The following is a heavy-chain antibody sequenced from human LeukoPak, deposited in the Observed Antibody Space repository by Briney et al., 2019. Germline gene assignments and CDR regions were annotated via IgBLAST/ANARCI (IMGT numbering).Heavy chain of an antibody. Sequence: GGSLRLSCAASGFTFSSYAMSWVRQPPGKGLNWVSSISGSGGNTFYADSVKGRFTISRDNSKNTLYLQMNSLRAEDTAVYYCARDQYSYAHAAHWGQGTLVTVSS. J-gene: IGHJ4*02. D-gene: IGHD5-18*01. CDR1: GFTFSSYA. CDR3: ARDQYSYAHAAH. V-gene: IGHV3-23*01. CDR2: ISGSGGNT.